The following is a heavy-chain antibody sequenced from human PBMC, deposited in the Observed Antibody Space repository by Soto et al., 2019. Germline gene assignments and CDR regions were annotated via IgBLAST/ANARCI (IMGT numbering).Heavy chain of an antibody. V-gene: IGHV1-18*01. Sequence: ASVKVSCKASGYTFTSYGISWVRQAPGQGLEWMGWISAYNGNTNYAQKLQGRVTMTTETSTSPADMELRSLRSDDTAVYYCARDLNCSGGSCYSGNWFDPWGQGTLVTVSS. J-gene: IGHJ5*02. CDR2: ISAYNGNT. CDR1: GYTFTSYG. D-gene: IGHD2-15*01. CDR3: ARDLNCSGGSCYSGNWFDP.